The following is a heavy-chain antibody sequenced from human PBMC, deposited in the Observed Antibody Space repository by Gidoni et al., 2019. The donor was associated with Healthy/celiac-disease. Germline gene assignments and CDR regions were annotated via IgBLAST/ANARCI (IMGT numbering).Heavy chain of an antibody. D-gene: IGHD6-13*01. CDR3: ARRIAAAGPLYNWFDP. CDR1: GGSISSYY. CDR2: IYYSGST. V-gene: IGHV4-59*01. Sequence: QVQLQESGPGLVKPSETLSLTCTVSGGSISSYYWSWIRQPPGKGLEWIGYIYYSGSTNYNPSLKSRVTISVDTSKNQFSLKLSSVTAADTAVYYCARRIAAAGPLYNWFDPWGQGTLVTVSS. J-gene: IGHJ5*02.